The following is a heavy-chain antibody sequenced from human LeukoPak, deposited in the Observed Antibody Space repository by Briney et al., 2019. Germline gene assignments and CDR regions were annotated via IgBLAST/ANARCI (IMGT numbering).Heavy chain of an antibody. Sequence: ASVKVSCKASGYTFTGYYMHWVRQAPGQGLKWMGWINPNSGGTKYAQKFQGRVTMTSDASISTAYMELSSLRSDDTAVYYCASRPDQHLLYYFDYWGQGALVTVSS. V-gene: IGHV1-2*02. CDR3: ASRPDQHLLYYFDY. CDR1: GYTFTGYY. D-gene: IGHD2-15*01. CDR2: INPNSGGT. J-gene: IGHJ4*02.